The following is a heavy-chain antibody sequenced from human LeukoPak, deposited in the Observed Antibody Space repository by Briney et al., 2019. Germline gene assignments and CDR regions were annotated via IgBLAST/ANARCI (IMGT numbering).Heavy chain of an antibody. J-gene: IGHJ4*02. Sequence: GGSLRLSCAASGITFSTYAMSWVRQAPGKGLEWDSGISGSGGSTYYADSVKGRFTISRDNSKGTLYLQMNSLRAEDTAVYFCAKGRGDDYGDYEWDLDYWGQGTLVTVSS. CDR3: AKGRGDDYGDYEWDLDY. CDR2: ISGSGGST. V-gene: IGHV3-23*01. D-gene: IGHD4-17*01. CDR1: GITFSTYA.